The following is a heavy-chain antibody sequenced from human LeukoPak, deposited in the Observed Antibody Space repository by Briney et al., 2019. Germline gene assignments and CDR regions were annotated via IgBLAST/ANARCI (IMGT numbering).Heavy chain of an antibody. D-gene: IGHD3-10*01. CDR1: GFTFSSYA. V-gene: IGHV3-23*01. Sequence: PGGSLRLSCAASGFTFSSYAMSWVRQAPGKGLEWVSAISGSGGSTYYADSVKGRFTISRDNSKNTLYLQMNSLRAEDTAVYYCAKDIPDYYGSGSYYIDAFDIWGQGTMATVSS. CDR3: AKDIPDYYGSGSYYIDAFDI. J-gene: IGHJ3*02. CDR2: ISGSGGST.